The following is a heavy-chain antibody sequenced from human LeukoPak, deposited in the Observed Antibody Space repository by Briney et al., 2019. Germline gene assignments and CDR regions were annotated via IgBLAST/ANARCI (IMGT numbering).Heavy chain of an antibody. Sequence: SETLSLTCAVYGGSFSGYYWSWIRQPPGKGLEWIGEIKHSGSTNYNPSLKSRVTISVDTSKNQFSLELSSVTAADTAVYYCARDSESYSSSWSAPFDYWGQGTLVTVSS. J-gene: IGHJ4*02. D-gene: IGHD6-13*01. CDR3: ARDSESYSSSWSAPFDY. CDR2: IKHSGST. V-gene: IGHV4-34*01. CDR1: GGSFSGYY.